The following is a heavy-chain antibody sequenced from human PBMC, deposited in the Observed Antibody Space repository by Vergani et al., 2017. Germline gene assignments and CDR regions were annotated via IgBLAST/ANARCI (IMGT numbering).Heavy chain of an antibody. CDR2: ISWDGGST. Sequence: EVQLVESGGVVVQPGGSLRLSCAASGFTFDDYAMHWVRQAPGKGLEWVSLISWDGGSTYYADSVKGRFTISRDNSKNSLYLQMNSLRAEDTALYYCAKEIGRGAGYYYGMDVWGQGTTVTVSS. CDR1: GFTFDDYA. V-gene: IGHV3-43D*04. J-gene: IGHJ6*02. D-gene: IGHD3/OR15-3a*01. CDR3: AKEIGRGAGYYYGMDV.